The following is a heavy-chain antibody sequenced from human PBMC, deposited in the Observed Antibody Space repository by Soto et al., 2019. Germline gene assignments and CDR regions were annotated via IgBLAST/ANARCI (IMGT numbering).Heavy chain of an antibody. J-gene: IGHJ1*01. V-gene: IGHV1-3*01. CDR2: INAGNGNT. CDR1: GYTFTSYA. Sequence: ASVKVTCKASGYTFTSYAMHWVRQAPGQRLEWMGWINAGNGNTKYSQKFQGRVTITRDTSASTAYMELSSLRSEDTAVYYCARDWPSVAGPKYFQHWGQGTLVTVSS. CDR3: ARDWPSVAGPKYFQH. D-gene: IGHD6-19*01.